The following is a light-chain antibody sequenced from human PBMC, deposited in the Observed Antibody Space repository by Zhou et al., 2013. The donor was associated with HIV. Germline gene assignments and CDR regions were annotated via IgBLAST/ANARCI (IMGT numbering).Light chain of an antibody. CDR1: QSISGY. Sequence: DIQMTQSPSSLSASVGDTVTITCRASQSISGYLNWYQQKPGKAPKLLIYGSSSLQSGVPSRFSGSGSGTEFSLSISSLQPEDSATYYCQQSYSTPPTFGQGTRLEI. V-gene: IGKV1-39*01. CDR3: QQSYSTPPT. CDR2: GSS. J-gene: IGKJ5*01.